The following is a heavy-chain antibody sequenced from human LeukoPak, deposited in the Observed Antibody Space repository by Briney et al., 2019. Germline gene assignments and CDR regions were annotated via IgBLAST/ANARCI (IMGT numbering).Heavy chain of an antibody. CDR2: INPSGGST. Sequence: GASVKVSCKASGYTFAIYYIHWVRQAPGQGLEWMGIINPSGGSTNYTQKFQGRLTITRDTSTSTVYMELSSLRSEDTAVYYCARAKGLFDHWGQGTLVTVSS. CDR3: ARAKGLFDH. D-gene: IGHD3-16*01. J-gene: IGHJ4*02. V-gene: IGHV1-46*01. CDR1: GYTFAIYY.